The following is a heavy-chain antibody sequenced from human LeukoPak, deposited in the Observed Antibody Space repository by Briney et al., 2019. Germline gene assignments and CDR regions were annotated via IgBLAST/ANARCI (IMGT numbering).Heavy chain of an antibody. CDR1: GYTFTSYG. CDR2: ISAYNGNT. J-gene: IGHJ4*02. V-gene: IGHV1-18*01. Sequence: ASVKVSCKASGYTFTSYGISWVRQAPGQGLEWMGWISAYNGNTNYAQKLQGRVTMTTDTSTSTAYMELRSLRSDDTAVYYCTRDRRHGGSGRADYWGQGTLVTVSS. CDR3: TRDRRHGGSGRADY. D-gene: IGHD3-10*01.